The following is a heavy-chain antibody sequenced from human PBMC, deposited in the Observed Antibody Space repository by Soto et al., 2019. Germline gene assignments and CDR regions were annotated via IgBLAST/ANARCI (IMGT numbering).Heavy chain of an antibody. CDR3: ARAHIANYYDSSGYVSEKYAFDI. V-gene: IGHV4-31*03. J-gene: IGHJ3*02. CDR2: IYYSGST. D-gene: IGHD3-22*01. Sequence: SDTLSLTCTVSGGSISSGGYYWSWIRQHPGKGLEWIGYIYYSGSTYYNPSLKSRVTISVDTSKNQFSLKLSSVTAADTAVYYCARAHIANYYDSSGYVSEKYAFDIWGQGTMVTVSS. CDR1: GGSISSGGYY.